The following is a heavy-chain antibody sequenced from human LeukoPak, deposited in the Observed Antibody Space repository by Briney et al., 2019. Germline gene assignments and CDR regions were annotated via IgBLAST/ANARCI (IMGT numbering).Heavy chain of an antibody. J-gene: IGHJ5*02. CDR3: AKTGRPNNSGWYRWFDP. Sequence: SETLSLTCAASGGSISSGGYSWSWIRQPPGKGLEWIGYIYHSGSTNYNPSLKSRVTISVDTSKNQFSLNLSSVTAADTAVYYCAKTGRPNNSGWYRWFDPWGQGTLVTVSS. CDR1: GGSISSGGYS. V-gene: IGHV4-30-2*01. CDR2: IYHSGST. D-gene: IGHD6-19*01.